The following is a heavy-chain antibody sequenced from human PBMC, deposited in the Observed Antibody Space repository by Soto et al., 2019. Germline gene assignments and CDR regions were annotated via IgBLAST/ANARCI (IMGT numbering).Heavy chain of an antibody. J-gene: IGHJ5*02. CDR3: AREVVLVPAAIAWFDP. CDR2: INAGNGNT. V-gene: IGHV1-3*01. D-gene: IGHD2-2*01. CDR1: GYTFTSYA. Sequence: EASVKVSCKASGYTFTSYAMHWVRQAPGQRLEWMGWINAGNGNTKYSQKFQGRVTITRDTSASTAYMELNSLRAEDTAVYYCAREVVLVPAAIAWFDPWGQGTLVTVSS.